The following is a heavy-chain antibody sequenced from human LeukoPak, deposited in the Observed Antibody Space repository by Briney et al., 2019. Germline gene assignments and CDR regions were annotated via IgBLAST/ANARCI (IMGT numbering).Heavy chain of an antibody. CDR2: INHSGST. V-gene: IGHV4-34*01. CDR3: ARNHDYYDSSGYYFYNN. Sequence: PSGTLSLTCAVYGGSFSGYYWSWIRQPPGKGLEWIGEINHSGSTNYNPSLKSRVTISVDTSKNQFSLKLSSVTAADTAVYYCARNHDYYDSSGYYFYNNWGQGTLVTVSS. J-gene: IGHJ4*02. D-gene: IGHD3-22*01. CDR1: GGSFSGYY.